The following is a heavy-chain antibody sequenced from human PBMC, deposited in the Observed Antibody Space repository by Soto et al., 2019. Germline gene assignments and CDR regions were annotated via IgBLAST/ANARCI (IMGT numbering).Heavy chain of an antibody. Sequence: QVQLVQSGAEVKKPGSSVKVSCKASGGTFSSYAISWVRQAPGQGLEWMGGIIPIFGTANYAQKFQGRVTITADESTSTAYMELSSLRSEDTAVYYCERGGPLMVYASRYFDYWGQGTLVTVSS. J-gene: IGHJ4*02. CDR3: ERGGPLMVYASRYFDY. CDR1: GGTFSSYA. V-gene: IGHV1-69*01. CDR2: IIPIFGTA. D-gene: IGHD2-8*01.